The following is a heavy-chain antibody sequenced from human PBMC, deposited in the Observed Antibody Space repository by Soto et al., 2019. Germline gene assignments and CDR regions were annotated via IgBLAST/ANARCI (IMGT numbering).Heavy chain of an antibody. D-gene: IGHD6-19*01. J-gene: IGHJ6*02. Sequence: GGSLRLSCAASGFTFSSYGMHWVRQAPGKGLEWVAVISYDGSNKYYADSVKGRFTISRDNSRNTLYLQMNSLRAEDTAVYYCAKDEGYSSGWYYYYGMDVWGQGTTVTVSS. CDR3: AKDEGYSSGWYYYYGMDV. CDR1: GFTFSSYG. CDR2: ISYDGSNK. V-gene: IGHV3-30*18.